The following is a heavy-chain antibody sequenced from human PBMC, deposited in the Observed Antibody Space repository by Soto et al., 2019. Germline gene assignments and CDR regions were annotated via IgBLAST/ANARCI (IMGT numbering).Heavy chain of an antibody. V-gene: IGHV3-7*03. CDR3: AKGYGYYFDS. CDR2: IMHVGSET. D-gene: IGHD4-17*01. CDR1: GFTFSSYC. Sequence: PGGSLRLSCAASGFTFSSYCMHWVRQAPGKGPEWLLIIMHVGSETYSVDSVKGRFTSSRDNAENSVYLQMHSLRAEDTAVYFCAKGYGYYFDSWGQGTLVTVSS. J-gene: IGHJ4*02.